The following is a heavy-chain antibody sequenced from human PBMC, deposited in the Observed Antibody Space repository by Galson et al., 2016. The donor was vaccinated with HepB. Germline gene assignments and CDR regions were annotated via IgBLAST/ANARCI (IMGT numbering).Heavy chain of an antibody. CDR2: ISGTTGHI. D-gene: IGHD1-26*01. CDR1: GFTFSSYY. V-gene: IGHV3-21*06. Sequence: SLRLSCAASGFTFSSYYMNWVRQAPGKGLEWVSAISGTTGHIYYADSVKGRFTISRDNAKNSLYLQMNSLRPEYTAVYYCARDGAPVGCRYNWFGPCGQGTLVTVSS. J-gene: IGHJ5*02. CDR3: ARDGAPVGCRYNWFGP.